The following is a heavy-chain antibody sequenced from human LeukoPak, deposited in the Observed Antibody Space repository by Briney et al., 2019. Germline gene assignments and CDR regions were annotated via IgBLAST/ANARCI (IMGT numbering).Heavy chain of an antibody. CDR3: ARAYYYGSGSLYYFDY. D-gene: IGHD3-10*01. V-gene: IGHV3-48*01. CDR1: GFTFSSYS. CDR2: ISSSSSTI. Sequence: GGSLRLSCAASGFTFSSYSMNWVRQASGKGLEWVSYISSSSSTIYYADSVKGRFTISRDNAKNSLYLQMNSLRAEDTAVYYCARAYYYGSGSLYYFDYWGQGTLVTVSS. J-gene: IGHJ4*02.